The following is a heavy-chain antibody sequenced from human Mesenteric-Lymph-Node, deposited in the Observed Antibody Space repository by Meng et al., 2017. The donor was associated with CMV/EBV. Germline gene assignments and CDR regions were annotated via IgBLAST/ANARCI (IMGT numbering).Heavy chain of an antibody. D-gene: IGHD2-2*01. CDR2: IRYDGSNK. CDR3: AKDRGSIVLVPAAMGRRRYYADGMDV. Sequence: GGSLRLSCAASGFTFDDYAMHWVRQAPGKGLEWVAFIRYDGSNKYYAESVKGRFTISSDFSENTVYLQMNSLRDDDTAVYYCAKDRGSIVLVPAAMGRRRYYADGMDVWGQGTTVTVSS. J-gene: IGHJ6*02. V-gene: IGHV3-30*02. CDR1: GFTFDDYA.